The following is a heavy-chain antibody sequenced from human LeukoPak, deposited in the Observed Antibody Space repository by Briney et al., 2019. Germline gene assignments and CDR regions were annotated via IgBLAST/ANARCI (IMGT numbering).Heavy chain of an antibody. J-gene: IGHJ1*01. Sequence: PGGSLGLSCAASGFTFSSYAMSWVRQAPGKGLEWVSAISGSGGSTYYADSVKGRFTISRDNSKNTLYLQMNSLRAEDTAVYYCAKSPSSGWYGAEYFQHWGQGTLVTVSS. CDR3: AKSPSSGWYGAEYFQH. CDR2: ISGSGGST. V-gene: IGHV3-23*01. D-gene: IGHD6-19*01. CDR1: GFTFSSYA.